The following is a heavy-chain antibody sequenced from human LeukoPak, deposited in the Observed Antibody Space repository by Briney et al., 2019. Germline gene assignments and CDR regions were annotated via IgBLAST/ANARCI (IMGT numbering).Heavy chain of an antibody. V-gene: IGHV3-66*01. J-gene: IGHJ4*02. CDR1: GFTFSSYS. CDR2: IYSGGST. D-gene: IGHD6-19*01. Sequence: GGSLRLSCAASGFTFSSYSMNWVRQAPGKGLEWVSVIYSGGSTYYADSVKGRFTISRDNSKNTLYLQMNSLRAEETAVYYCARTGHSSGWSAYFDYWGQGTLVTVSS. CDR3: ARTGHSSGWSAYFDY.